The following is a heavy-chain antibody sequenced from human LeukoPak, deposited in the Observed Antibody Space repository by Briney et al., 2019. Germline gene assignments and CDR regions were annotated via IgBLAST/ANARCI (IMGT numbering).Heavy chain of an antibody. D-gene: IGHD6-13*01. CDR3: ARVIAESPHYYSYMDV. Sequence: GGSLRLSCAASAFTFSDHYMTWIRQAPGRGLEWVSYISGTGLTRYYAESVKGRFTISRDNAENSLSLQMNRLRVEDSGTYHCARVIAESPHYYSYMDVWGKGTTVTVSS. J-gene: IGHJ6*03. V-gene: IGHV3-11*04. CDR1: AFTFSDHY. CDR2: ISGTGLTR.